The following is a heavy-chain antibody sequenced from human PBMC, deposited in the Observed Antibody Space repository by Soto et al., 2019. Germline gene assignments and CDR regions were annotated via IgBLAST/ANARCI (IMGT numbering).Heavy chain of an antibody. CDR3: ARDSKDYSWNYEVDY. CDR2: ISSTGGYI. CDR1: GFTFSTYS. J-gene: IGHJ4*02. V-gene: IGHV3-21*01. Sequence: EVQLVESGGGLVKPGGSLRLSCAASGFTFSTYSMNWVRQAPGKGLEWVSSISSTGGYIYYADSVKGRFTISRDNAKNSLYLQMNSLRAEDTAVYYCARDSKDYSWNYEVDYWGQGTLVTVSS. D-gene: IGHD1-7*01.